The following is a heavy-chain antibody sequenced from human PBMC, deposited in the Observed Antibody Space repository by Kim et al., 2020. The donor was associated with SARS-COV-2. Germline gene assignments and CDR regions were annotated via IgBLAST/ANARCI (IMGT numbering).Heavy chain of an antibody. J-gene: IGHJ4*02. CDR3: ARGLIAAAGDDY. Sequence: NYAQKFQGRVTITADKSTSTAYMELSSLRSEDTAVYYCARGLIAAAGDDYWGQGTLVTVSS. V-gene: IGHV1-69*04. D-gene: IGHD6-13*01.